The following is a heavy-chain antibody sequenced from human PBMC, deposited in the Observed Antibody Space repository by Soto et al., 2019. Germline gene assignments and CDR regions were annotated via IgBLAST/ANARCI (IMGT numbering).Heavy chain of an antibody. CDR3: ARIWWELSPGGVDY. J-gene: IGHJ4*02. CDR2: IYSNDEK. V-gene: IGHV2-26*01. CDR1: GFSLNNARMG. Sequence: QVTLKESGPVLVKPTETLTLTCTVSGFSLNNARMGVSWIRQPPGKALEWLAHIYSNDEKSHSTSLKSRLTISKDTSKSQVVLTMTNMDPMDTATYYCARIWWELSPGGVDYWGQGTLVTVSS. D-gene: IGHD1-26*01.